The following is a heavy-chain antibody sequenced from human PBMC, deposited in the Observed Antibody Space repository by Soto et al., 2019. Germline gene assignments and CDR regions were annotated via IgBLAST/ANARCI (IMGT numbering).Heavy chain of an antibody. V-gene: IGHV3-48*02. J-gene: IGHJ5*02. Sequence: EVQLVDSGGGLIQPGGSLRLSCAVSGFTFRDYSMNWVRQVPGKGLEWISYITSRSDTIYYADSVKGRFTISRDNAKNSLYLQMNSLRDEDTAVYYCVPGWYSSGLQYSWGRGTLVTVSS. CDR3: VPGWYSSGLQYS. CDR2: ITSRSDTI. D-gene: IGHD6-19*01. CDR1: GFTFRDYS.